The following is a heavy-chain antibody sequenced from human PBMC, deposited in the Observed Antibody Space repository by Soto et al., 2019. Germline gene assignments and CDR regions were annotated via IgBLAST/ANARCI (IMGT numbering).Heavy chain of an antibody. CDR3: ARDRIAVAGNPEYFQH. J-gene: IGHJ1*01. V-gene: IGHV3-66*01. Sequence: EVQLVESGGGLVQPGGSLRLSCAASGFTVSSNYMSWVRQAPGKGLEWVSVTYSGGSTYYADSVKGRFTISRDNSKNTLYLQMNSLRAEDTAVYYCARDRIAVAGNPEYFQHWGQGTLVTVSS. CDR2: TYSGGST. CDR1: GFTVSSNY. D-gene: IGHD6-19*01.